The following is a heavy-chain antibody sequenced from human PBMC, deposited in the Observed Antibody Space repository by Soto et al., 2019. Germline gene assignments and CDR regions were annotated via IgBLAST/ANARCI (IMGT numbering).Heavy chain of an antibody. CDR1: GFTFSTYS. D-gene: IGHD1-7*01. CDR2: ISSSSSYI. Sequence: EVQLVESGGGLVKPGGSLRLSCAASGFTFSTYSMNWVRQAPGKGLEWVSSISSSSSYIYYADSVKGRFTISRDNAKNSLYLQMNSLRAEDTAVYYCXXXXYXXETXGXYYWGQGTLVTVSS. CDR3: XXXXYXXETXGXYY. J-gene: IGHJ4*02. V-gene: IGHV3-21*01.